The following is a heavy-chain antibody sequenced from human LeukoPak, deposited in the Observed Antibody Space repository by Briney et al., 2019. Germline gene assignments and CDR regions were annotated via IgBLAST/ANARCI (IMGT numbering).Heavy chain of an antibody. CDR2: VYYSGSL. Sequence: PSETLSLTCSVSGASLDSGDSGGYYWVWLRQPPGKGLEWIGSVYYSGSLKYNPSLKGRVSISRDMSKNQFFLNLNSVNATDTAVYYCARRDYAAWFDPWGQGTLVTVSS. D-gene: IGHD4/OR15-4a*01. V-gene: IGHV4-39*07. J-gene: IGHJ5*02. CDR3: ARRDYAAWFDP. CDR1: GASLDSGDSGGYY.